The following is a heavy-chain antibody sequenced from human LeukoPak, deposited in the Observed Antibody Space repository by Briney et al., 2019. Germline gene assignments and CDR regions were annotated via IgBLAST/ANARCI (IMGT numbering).Heavy chain of an antibody. CDR1: GFTFSYYW. CDR3: ARDLRGVRGDTDDY. CDR2: IKQDASEE. J-gene: IGHJ4*02. Sequence: PGGSLRLSCAASGFTFSYYWMGWVRQAPGKGLEWVANIKQDASEEYYVDSVKGRFTISRDNAKNSLYLQMDSLRVEDTAVYYCARDLRGVRGDTDDYWGQGTLVTVSS. D-gene: IGHD3-10*01. V-gene: IGHV3-7*01.